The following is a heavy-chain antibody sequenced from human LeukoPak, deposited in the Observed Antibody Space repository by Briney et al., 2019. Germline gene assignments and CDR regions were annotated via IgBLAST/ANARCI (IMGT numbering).Heavy chain of an antibody. CDR1: GGTFSSYA. D-gene: IGHD3-10*01. CDR2: IIPILGIA. J-gene: IGHJ6*02. V-gene: IGHV1-69*04. CDR3: ATPKDYYGSGSLYYYGMDV. Sequence: GASVKVSCKASGGTFSSYAISWVRQAPGQGLEWMGRIIPILGIANYAQKFQGRVTITADKSTSTAYMELSSLRSEDTAVYYCATPKDYYGSGSLYYYGMDVWGQGTTVTVSS.